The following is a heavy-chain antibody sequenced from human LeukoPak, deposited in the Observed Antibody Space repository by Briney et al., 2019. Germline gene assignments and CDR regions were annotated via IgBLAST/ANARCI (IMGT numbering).Heavy chain of an antibody. D-gene: IGHD6-6*01. Sequence: SVKVSCKASGYTFIAYHMHWVRQAPGQGLEWMGGIIPIFGTANYAQKFQGRVTITADESTSTAYMELSSLRSEDTAVYYCARVTRIAARQFYYMDVWGKGTTVTVSS. CDR2: IIPIFGTA. J-gene: IGHJ6*03. CDR3: ARVTRIAARQFYYMDV. CDR1: GYTFIAYH. V-gene: IGHV1-69*13.